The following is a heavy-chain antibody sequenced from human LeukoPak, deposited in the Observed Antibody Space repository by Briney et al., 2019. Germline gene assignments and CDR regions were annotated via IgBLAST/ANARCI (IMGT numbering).Heavy chain of an antibody. CDR1: GFTFSNAW. J-gene: IGHJ4*02. D-gene: IGHD2-15*01. CDR2: IRSKANNYAT. Sequence: PGGSLRLSCAASGFTFSNAWMSWVRQAPGKGLEWVGRIRSKANNYATTYAASVKGRFTISRDDSKNTAYLQMISLKTEDTAVYYCARVAVDYFDYWGQGTLVTVSS. CDR3: ARVAVDYFDY. V-gene: IGHV3-73*01.